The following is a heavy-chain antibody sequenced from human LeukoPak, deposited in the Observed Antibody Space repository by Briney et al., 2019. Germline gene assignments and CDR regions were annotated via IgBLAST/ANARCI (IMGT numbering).Heavy chain of an antibody. D-gene: IGHD4-11*01. CDR3: AKGDYSNYVRSYFDY. J-gene: IGHJ4*02. Sequence: GGSLRPSCAVSGFTFSSYAMNWVRQAPGKGLEWVSAITGSGGSTYYADSVKGRFTISRDNSKNTLYLQMNSLGAEDTAVYYCAKGDYSNYVRSYFDYWGQGTLVTVSS. CDR2: ITGSGGST. V-gene: IGHV3-23*01. CDR1: GFTFSSYA.